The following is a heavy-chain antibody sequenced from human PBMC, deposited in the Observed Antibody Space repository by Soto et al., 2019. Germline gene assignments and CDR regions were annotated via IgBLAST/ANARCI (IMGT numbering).Heavy chain of an antibody. CDR2: ISAYNGNT. V-gene: IGHV1-18*04. J-gene: IGHJ6*02. D-gene: IGHD4-4*01. CDR1: GFGLINYG. CDR3: ARLGVTTSVYYYTMDV. Sequence: ASVKVSCKASGFGLINYGFTWVRQAPGQGLEWMGWISAYNGNTIYAQNLQGRHTMTRDTSTSTAYMELRSLRSDDTAVYYCARLGVTTSVYYYTMDVWGQGTTVTVSS.